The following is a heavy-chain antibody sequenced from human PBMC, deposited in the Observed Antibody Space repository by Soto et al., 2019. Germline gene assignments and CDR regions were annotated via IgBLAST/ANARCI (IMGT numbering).Heavy chain of an antibody. D-gene: IGHD2-8*01. J-gene: IGHJ1*01. CDR2: ISTDASST. V-gene: IGHV3-74*01. CDR3: ARLPNKSPQN. CDR1: GFTFSRYW. Sequence: EVQLVESGGGLVQPGGSLRLSCAASGFTFSRYWMHWVRQAPGKGLVWVSSISTDASSTSYADPVKGRFTISRDTAKNTLYLQMNSVRAEDKAVYYCARLPNKSPQNWGQGTLVIVSP.